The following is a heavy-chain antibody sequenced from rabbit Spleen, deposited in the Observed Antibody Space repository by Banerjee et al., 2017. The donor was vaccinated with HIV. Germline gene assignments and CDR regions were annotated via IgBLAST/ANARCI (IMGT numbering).Heavy chain of an antibody. CDR1: GFSFSSGYD. CDR2: IGNGFGDT. CDR3: ARDTGTSFSTYGMDL. V-gene: IGHV1S40*01. J-gene: IGHJ6*01. D-gene: IGHD8-1*01. Sequence: VESGGGLVLPGASLRLTCTASGFSFSSGYDMCWVRQAPGKGLEWIACIGNGFGDTYYANWAKGRFTCSKTSSTTVTLQMTSLTVADTATYFCARDTGTSFSTYGMDLWGPGTLVTVS.